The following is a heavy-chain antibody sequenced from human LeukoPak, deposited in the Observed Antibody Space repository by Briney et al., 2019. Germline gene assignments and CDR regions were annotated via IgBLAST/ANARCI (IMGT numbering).Heavy chain of an antibody. CDR3: ARGRERDGYPTNFDY. D-gene: IGHD5-24*01. Sequence: PSGTLSLTCAVYGGSFSGYYWSWIRQPPGKGLEWIGEINHSGSTNYNPSLKSRVTISVDTSKNQFSLKLSSVTAADTAVYYCARGRERDGYPTNFDYWGQGTLVTVPS. CDR2: INHSGST. V-gene: IGHV4-34*01. CDR1: GGSFSGYY. J-gene: IGHJ4*02.